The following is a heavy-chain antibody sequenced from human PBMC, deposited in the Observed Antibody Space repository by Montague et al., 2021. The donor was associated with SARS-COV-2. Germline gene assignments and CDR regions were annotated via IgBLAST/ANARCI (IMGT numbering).Heavy chain of an antibody. CDR3: ARLLRSCSNGVCRTYYYYAMDV. Sequence: SETLSLTCTVSGGSISGYYWCWIRQSPGKGLEWIGFIYYSGSTKYNPFLESRGTVSVDRSKNQVSLKLSSVTPADTAVYYCARLLRSCSNGVCRTYYYYAMDVWGQGTTVTVSS. CDR1: GGSISGYY. J-gene: IGHJ6*02. CDR2: IYYSGST. V-gene: IGHV4-59*01. D-gene: IGHD2-8*01.